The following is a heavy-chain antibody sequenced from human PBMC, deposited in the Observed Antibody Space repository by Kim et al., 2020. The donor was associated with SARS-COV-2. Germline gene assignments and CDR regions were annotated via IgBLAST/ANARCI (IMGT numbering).Heavy chain of an antibody. Sequence: FQGRVTMTRDTSPSTVYMELSSLRSEDTAVYYCAFMLSGSGSYPRVYFDYWGQGTLVTVSS. J-gene: IGHJ4*02. D-gene: IGHD3-10*01. V-gene: IGHV1-46*01. CDR3: AFMLSGSGSYPRVYFDY.